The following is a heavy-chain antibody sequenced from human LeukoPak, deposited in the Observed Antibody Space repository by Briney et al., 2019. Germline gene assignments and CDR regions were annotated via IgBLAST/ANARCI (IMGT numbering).Heavy chain of an antibody. CDR3: AKDKLGAGGQSDY. CDR1: GFTFSNYA. D-gene: IGHD6-13*01. CDR2: IGGGGGGT. J-gene: IGHJ4*02. V-gene: IGHV3-23*01. Sequence: GGSLRLSCAASGFTFSNYAMSWVRQAPGKGLEWVSAIGGGGGGTYYTDSVQGRFTMSRDNSKNTLSLQMNSLRAEGTALYYCAKDKLGAGGQSDYWGQGTLVTVSS.